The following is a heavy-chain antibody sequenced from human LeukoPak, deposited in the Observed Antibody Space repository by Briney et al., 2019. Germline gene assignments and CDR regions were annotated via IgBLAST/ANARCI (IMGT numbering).Heavy chain of an antibody. J-gene: IGHJ4*02. CDR3: ASPGGDLGDY. CDR2: ISSSSSYI. CDR1: GFTFSSYS. Sequence: GGSLRLSCAASGFTFSSYSMNWVRQAPGKGLEWVSSISSSSSYIYYADSVKGRFTISRDNAKNSLYLQMNSLRAEDTAVYYCASPGGDLGDYWGQGTLVTVSS. V-gene: IGHV3-21*01. D-gene: IGHD3-16*01.